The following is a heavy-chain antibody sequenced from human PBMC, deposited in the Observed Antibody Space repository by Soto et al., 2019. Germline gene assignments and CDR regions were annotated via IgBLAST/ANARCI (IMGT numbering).Heavy chain of an antibody. J-gene: IGHJ4*02. CDR3: AHGSGWLFDF. CDR2: IYWDDDN. CDR1: GFSLTSNAVG. V-gene: IGHV2-5*02. Sequence: QITLKESGPTLVKPTQTLTLTCTFSGFSLTSNAVGVGWFRQPPGKALEWLALIYWDDDNHYSPSLKSRLTFTKATSKNQVVRIMTNMDPVDTATYYCAHGSGWLFDFWGQGTLVTVSS. D-gene: IGHD6-19*01.